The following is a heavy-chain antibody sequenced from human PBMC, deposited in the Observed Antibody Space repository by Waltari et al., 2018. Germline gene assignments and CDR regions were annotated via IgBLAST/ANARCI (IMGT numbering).Heavy chain of an antibody. D-gene: IGHD3-10*01. J-gene: IGHJ4*02. V-gene: IGHV3-33*06. CDR2: IWYDGSNK. CDR1: GFTFSSYG. Sequence: QVQLVESGGGVVQPGRSLRLSCAASGFTFSSYGMHWVRQAPGKGLEWVAVIWYDGSNKYYADSVKGRFTISRDNSKNTLYLQMNSLRAEDTAVYYCAKDRMVRGVIAYYFEYWGQGTLVTVSS. CDR3: AKDRMVRGVIAYYFEY.